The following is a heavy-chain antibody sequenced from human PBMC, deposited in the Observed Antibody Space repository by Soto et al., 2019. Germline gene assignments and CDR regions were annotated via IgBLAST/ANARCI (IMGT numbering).Heavy chain of an antibody. CDR1: GFTFSSYS. Sequence: EVQLVESGGGIVKPGGSLRLSCAGSGFTFSSYSMYWFRQAPGNGLEWVSSISSSSRYIYYSDSVKGRFTISRDNAKNSLYLQMNSLRADDTAVYYCAIGVKLIDYFGQGRLVTVSS. CDR3: AIGVKLIDY. J-gene: IGHJ4*02. V-gene: IGHV3-21*01. CDR2: ISSSSRYI.